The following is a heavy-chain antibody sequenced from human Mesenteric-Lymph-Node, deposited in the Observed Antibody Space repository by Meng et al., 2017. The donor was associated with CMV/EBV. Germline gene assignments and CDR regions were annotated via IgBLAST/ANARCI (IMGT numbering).Heavy chain of an antibody. CDR3: TSCIPTRCYNDY. CDR1: GFMFSGSA. Sequence: GESLKISCAASGFMFSGSAIHWVRQASGKGLEWVGRIRSRADRYATLYAESVKGRFIISRDDSENTAYLQMNSLKTEDTAVYYCTSCIPTRCYNDYWGRGTLVTVSS. D-gene: IGHD3-10*01. V-gene: IGHV3-73*01. CDR2: IRSRADRYAT. J-gene: IGHJ4*02.